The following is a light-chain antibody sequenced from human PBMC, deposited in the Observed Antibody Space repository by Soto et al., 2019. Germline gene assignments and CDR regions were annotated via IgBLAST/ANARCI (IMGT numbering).Light chain of an antibody. CDR1: QGISNY. CDR2: AAS. Sequence: DIQMTQSPSSLSASVGDRVTITCRASQGISNYLAWYQQKPGKVPKLLLYAASTLQSGVPSRFSGTRSGTDFTLTISSLQPEDVATYYCQKYNSAPDTLGQGTRLEIK. V-gene: IGKV1-27*01. CDR3: QKYNSAPDT. J-gene: IGKJ5*01.